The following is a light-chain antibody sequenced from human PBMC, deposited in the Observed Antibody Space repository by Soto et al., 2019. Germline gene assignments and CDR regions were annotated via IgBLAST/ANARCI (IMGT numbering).Light chain of an antibody. V-gene: IGKV4-1*01. CDR1: QSVLYSSNNKNY. CDR3: QQYYSTPLT. J-gene: IGKJ4*01. CDR2: WAC. Sequence: DIVMTQSQDSLAVSLGERATINCKSSQSVLYSSNNKNYLAWYQQKPGQPPKLLIYWACTRESGVPDRFSGSGSGTDFTLTISSLQAEDVAVYYCQQYYSTPLTFGGGTKVEIK.